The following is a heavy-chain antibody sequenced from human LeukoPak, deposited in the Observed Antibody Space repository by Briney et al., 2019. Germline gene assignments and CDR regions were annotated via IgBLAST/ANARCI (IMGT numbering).Heavy chain of an antibody. CDR2: INPNGGGT. CDR3: ARETYYYDSSGYYS. CDR1: GYSFIDYY. V-gene: IGHV1-2*02. D-gene: IGHD3-22*01. J-gene: IGHJ4*02. Sequence: ASVKVSCKTSGYSFIDYYIHWVRQAPGQGLEWMGWINPNGGGTNYAQKFQGRVTMTRDTSISTAYMELSRLRSDDTAVYYCARETYYYDSSGYYSWGQGTLVTVSS.